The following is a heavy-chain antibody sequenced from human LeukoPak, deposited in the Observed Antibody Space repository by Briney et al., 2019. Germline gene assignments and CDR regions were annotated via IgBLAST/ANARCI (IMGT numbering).Heavy chain of an antibody. CDR3: TRHVSSGLLFGWDAFDI. CDR1: GFTFSGSA. J-gene: IGHJ3*02. D-gene: IGHD2-21*02. V-gene: IGHV3-73*01. CDR2: IRSKANSYAT. Sequence: PGGSLRLSCAASGFTFSGSAMHWVRQASGKGLEWVGRIRSKANSYATAYAASVKGRFTISRDDSKNTAYLQMNSLKTEDTAVYYCTRHVSSGLLFGWDAFDIWGQGTMVTVSS.